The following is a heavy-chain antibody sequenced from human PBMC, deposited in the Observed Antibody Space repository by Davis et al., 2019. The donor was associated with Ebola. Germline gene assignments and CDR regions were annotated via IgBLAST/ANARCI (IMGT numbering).Heavy chain of an antibody. CDR1: GLTSGRCA. CDR3: AKDLLWWSASDV. J-gene: IGHJ6*02. CDR2: IGSSSNGR. D-gene: IGHD2-21*01. V-gene: IGHV3-23*05. Sequence: GESLKIPCTASGLTSGRCAMNWVRQAPGKGLECVSGIGSSSNGRHYADSVKGRFTISRDDSKNTVYLQMNNLRAEDTAVYYCAKDLLWWSASDVWGHGTTVTVSS.